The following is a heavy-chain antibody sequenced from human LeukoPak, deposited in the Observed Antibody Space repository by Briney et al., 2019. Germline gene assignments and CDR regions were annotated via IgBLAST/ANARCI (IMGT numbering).Heavy chain of an antibody. Sequence: PSETLSLTCTVSGYSISSDYYWGWIRPPRGKGLEWIGSIYNRGTNHYNPSLKGRVTISVDTSKKQFFMKLSSVTAADTAVYYCARAPVGYNYGLRHIHYMDVWGQGTTVTVSS. CDR3: ARAPVGYNYGLRHIHYMDV. CDR1: GYSISSDYY. J-gene: IGHJ6*03. V-gene: IGHV4-38-2*02. CDR2: IYNRGTN. D-gene: IGHD5-24*01.